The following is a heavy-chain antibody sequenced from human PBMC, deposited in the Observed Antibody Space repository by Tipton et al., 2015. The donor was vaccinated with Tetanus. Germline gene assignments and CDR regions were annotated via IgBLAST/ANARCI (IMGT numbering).Heavy chain of an antibody. CDR2: ISYDGSTK. V-gene: IGHV3-30*18. D-gene: IGHD2-15*01. CDR1: GFSFSNYG. CDR3: AKEFQRARIRFFDS. Sequence: SLRLSCAASGFSFSNYGIHWVRQAPGKGLEWVAVISYDGSTKYYGDSVKGRFIISRDNSKNTLYLQMNSLRPEDTAVYYCAKEFQRARIRFFDSWGQGTQVTASS. J-gene: IGHJ4*02.